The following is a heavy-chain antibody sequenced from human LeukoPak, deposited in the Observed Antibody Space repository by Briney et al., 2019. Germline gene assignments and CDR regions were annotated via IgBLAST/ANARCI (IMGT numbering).Heavy chain of an antibody. Sequence: SETLSLTCSVSGDSITGYSWSWIRQTPGKGLEWIGYIYYNGDTHYNPSLNSRLSTSVDTPNNQFSLNLRSVTAADMAVYYCARHNGRYYGSGSYFPPDYWGQGTLVTVSS. D-gene: IGHD3-10*01. CDR2: IYYNGDT. V-gene: IGHV4-59*08. CDR1: GDSITGYS. CDR3: ARHNGRYYGSGSYFPPDY. J-gene: IGHJ4*02.